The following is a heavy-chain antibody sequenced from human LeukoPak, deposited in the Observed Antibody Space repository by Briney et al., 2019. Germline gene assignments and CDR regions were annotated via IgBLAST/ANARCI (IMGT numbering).Heavy chain of an antibody. Sequence: GESLRLSCAASGFAFRTYAMSWVRQAPGKGLEGVSAISGSGDKTYYAESVRGRFTISRDNSKNTLYLQMNSLRGEDTAVFYCAKAGCSGGSCYVYFDYWGQGTLVTVSS. CDR1: GFAFRTYA. D-gene: IGHD2-15*01. J-gene: IGHJ4*02. CDR2: ISGSGDKT. CDR3: AKAGCSGGSCYVYFDY. V-gene: IGHV3-23*01.